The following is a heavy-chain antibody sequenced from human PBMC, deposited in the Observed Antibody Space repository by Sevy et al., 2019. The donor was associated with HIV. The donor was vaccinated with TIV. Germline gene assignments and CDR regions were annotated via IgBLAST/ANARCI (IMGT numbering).Heavy chain of an antibody. J-gene: IGHJ2*01. CDR2: IKQDGSEK. D-gene: IGHD6-6*01. CDR1: GFTFSSYW. Sequence: GGSLRLSCAASGFTFSSYWMSWVRQAPGKGLEWVANIKQDGSEKYYVDSVKGQFTISRDNAKNSLYLQMNSLRAEDTAVYYCARSSIAARRHWYFDLWGRRTLVTVSS. CDR3: ARSSIAARRHWYFDL. V-gene: IGHV3-7*01.